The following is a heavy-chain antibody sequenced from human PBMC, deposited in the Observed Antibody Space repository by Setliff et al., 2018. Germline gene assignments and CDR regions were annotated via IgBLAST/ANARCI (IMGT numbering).Heavy chain of an antibody. V-gene: IGHV3-15*01. Sequence: GGSLRLSCAASGFTFTTYAMSWVRQAPGKGLEWVGRIKGKTDGLTTDYAAPVKGRFTISRDDSKNTLYLQMNSLKTEDTAVYYCTTDPSPTFGGVIGAAFDIWGQGTMVTVSS. D-gene: IGHD3-16*01. CDR1: GFTFTTYA. CDR3: TTDPSPTFGGVIGAAFDI. J-gene: IGHJ3*02. CDR2: IKGKTDGLTT.